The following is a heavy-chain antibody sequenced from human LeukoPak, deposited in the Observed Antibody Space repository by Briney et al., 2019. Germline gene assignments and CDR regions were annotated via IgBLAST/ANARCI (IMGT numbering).Heavy chain of an antibody. CDR2: INWNGNTI. V-gene: IGHV3-20*04. J-gene: IGHJ4*02. CDR3: ARGLMGGYPHFDY. D-gene: IGHD3-22*01. Sequence: GGSLRLSCAASGFTFSSYAMSWVRQAPGKGLEWVSHINWNGNTIGYADSVKGRFTISRDNAKKSVYLQMNSLRAEDTALYYCARGLMGGYPHFDYWGQGTLVTVSS. CDR1: GFTFSSYA.